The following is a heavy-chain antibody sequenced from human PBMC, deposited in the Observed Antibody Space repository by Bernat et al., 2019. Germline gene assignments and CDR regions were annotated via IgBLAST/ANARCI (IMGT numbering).Heavy chain of an antibody. V-gene: IGHV4-39*01. CDR3: ARPRYSSSFEGDFDI. CDR1: GGSISSNSYY. Sequence: QLQLQESGPGLVKPSETLSLTCTVSGGSISSNSYYWGWIRQPPGKGLEWIGCISYSGSTYYNPSLKSRVTISVDTSKNQFSLRLNSVTAADTAVYYCARPRYSSSFEGDFDIWGQGTMVTVSS. D-gene: IGHD6-13*01. CDR2: ISYSGST. J-gene: IGHJ3*02.